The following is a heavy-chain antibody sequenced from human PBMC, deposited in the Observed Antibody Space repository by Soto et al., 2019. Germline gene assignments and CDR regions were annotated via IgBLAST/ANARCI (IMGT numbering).Heavy chain of an antibody. J-gene: IGHJ6*02. D-gene: IGHD7-27*01. CDR3: ADMGIDYYYYGMDV. V-gene: IGHV4-39*01. CDR1: GGSISSSSYY. CDR2: IYYSGST. Sequence: SETLSLTCTVSGGSISSSSYYWGWIRQPPGKGLEWIGSIYYSGSTYYNPSLKSRVTISVDTSKNQFSLKLSSVTAADTAVYYCADMGIDYYYYGMDVWGQGTTVTVSS.